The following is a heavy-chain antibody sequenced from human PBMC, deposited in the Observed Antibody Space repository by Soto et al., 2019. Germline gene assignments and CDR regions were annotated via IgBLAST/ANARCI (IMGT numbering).Heavy chain of an antibody. CDR1: GFTFSSYS. V-gene: IGHV3-21*01. J-gene: IGHJ4*02. CDR3: ARGPWFGEEPIDY. CDR2: ISSSSSYI. Sequence: GGSLRLSCAASGFTFSSYSMNWVRQAPGKGLEWVSSISSSSSYIYYADSVKGRFTISRDNAKNSLYLQMNSLRAEDTAVYYCARGPWFGEEPIDYWGQGTLVTVSS. D-gene: IGHD3-10*01.